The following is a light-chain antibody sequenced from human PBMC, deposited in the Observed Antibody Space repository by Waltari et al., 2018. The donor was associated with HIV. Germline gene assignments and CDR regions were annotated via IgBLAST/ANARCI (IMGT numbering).Light chain of an antibody. CDR2: DGN. CDR3: QVWDTTTDQWV. J-gene: IGLJ3*02. CDR1: NIGSKS. V-gene: IGLV3-21*04. Sequence: SYVLTQPPSVSVDPGETARITCGGTNIGSKSGQGYQRKPGQAPALVTYDGNDRPSGIPERFSGSSSGNTATLTISRVEAGDEADYYCQVWDTTTDQWVFGGGTELAVL.